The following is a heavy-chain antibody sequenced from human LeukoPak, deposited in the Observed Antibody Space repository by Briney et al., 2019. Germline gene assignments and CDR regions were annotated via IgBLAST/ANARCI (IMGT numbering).Heavy chain of an antibody. CDR1: GFTFRDYY. CDR3: AREDHLLRFLEWSQYYYMDV. V-gene: IGHV3-11*04. D-gene: IGHD3-3*01. J-gene: IGHJ6*03. CDR2: ISSSGSRI. Sequence: PGGSLRLSCAASGFTFRDYYMSWIRQAPGKGLEWVSYISSSGSRIYNADSVKGRFTISRDNAKNSLYLQMNSLRAEDTAVYYCAREDHLLRFLEWSQYYYMDVWGEGTTVTVSS.